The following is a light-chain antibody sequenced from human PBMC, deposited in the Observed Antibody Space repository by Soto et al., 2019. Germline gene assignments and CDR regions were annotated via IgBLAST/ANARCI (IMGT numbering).Light chain of an antibody. J-gene: IGKJ4*01. Sequence: DIQMTQSPSSLSASVGDRVTITCRASQSISSYLNWYQQKPGKAPKLLIYAASSLQSGVPSRFSGSGSGTDFTLTISSLQPEDFATYFWQQNYNTPLTFGGGTKVEIK. CDR1: QSISSY. CDR3: QQNYNTPLT. V-gene: IGKV1-39*01. CDR2: AAS.